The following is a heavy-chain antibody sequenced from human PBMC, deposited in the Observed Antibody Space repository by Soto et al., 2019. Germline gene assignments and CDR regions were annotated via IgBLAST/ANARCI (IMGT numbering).Heavy chain of an antibody. CDR1: TGSISRGNW. Sequence: QVQLRESGPGLVEASGTLSLTCDVSTGSISRGNWWSWVRQPPGKGLEWIGEIYYTGATNYNPSLTSRITMPIDQSKDHSSLSLRSATAADTAVYYCARVFSSGSGWMYYFDFWGQGPLVSVSS. J-gene: IGHJ4*02. CDR3: ARVFSSGSGWMYYFDF. CDR2: IYYTGAT. D-gene: IGHD6-25*01. V-gene: IGHV4-4*02.